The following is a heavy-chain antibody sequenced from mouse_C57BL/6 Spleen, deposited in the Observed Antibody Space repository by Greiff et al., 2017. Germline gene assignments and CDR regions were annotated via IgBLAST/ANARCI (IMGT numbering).Heavy chain of an antibody. CDR2: IHPNSGST. CDR3: AREYYGPFAD. J-gene: IGHJ3*01. D-gene: IGHD1-1*01. Sequence: QVQLQQPGAELVKPGASVTLSCKASGYTFTSYWLHWVKQRPGQGLEWIGMIHPNSGSTNYNEKFKSKATLTVDKSSSTAYMQLSSLTSEDSAGYYGAREYYGPFADWGQGTLVTVSA. V-gene: IGHV1-64*01. CDR1: GYTFTSYW.